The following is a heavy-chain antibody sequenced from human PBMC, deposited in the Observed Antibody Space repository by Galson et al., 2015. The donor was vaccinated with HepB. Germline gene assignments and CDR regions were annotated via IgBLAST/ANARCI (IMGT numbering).Heavy chain of an antibody. CDR3: ARGEMIAARNYYYYMDV. D-gene: IGHD6-6*01. CDR1: GYTFTSYD. J-gene: IGHJ6*03. CDR2: MNPNSGNT. V-gene: IGHV1-8*01. Sequence: SVKVSCKASGYTFTSYDINWVRQATGQGLEWMGWMNPNSGNTGYAQKFQGRVTMTRNTSISTAYMELSSLRSEDTAVYYCARGEMIAARNYYYYMDVWGKGTTVTVSS.